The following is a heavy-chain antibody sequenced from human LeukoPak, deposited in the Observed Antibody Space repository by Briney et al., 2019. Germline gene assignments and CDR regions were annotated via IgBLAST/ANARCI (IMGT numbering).Heavy chain of an antibody. CDR1: GFTFSSYA. CDR3: AKDANYYGSGSYYIGTYYFDY. Sequence: PGGSLRLSCAASGFTFSSYAMSWVRQAPGKGLEWVSAISGSGDNTYYADSVKGRFTISRDNSKNTLYLQMNNLRAEDTAVYYCAKDANYYGSGSYYIGTYYFDYWGQGTLVTVSS. V-gene: IGHV3-23*01. D-gene: IGHD3-10*01. J-gene: IGHJ4*02. CDR2: ISGSGDNT.